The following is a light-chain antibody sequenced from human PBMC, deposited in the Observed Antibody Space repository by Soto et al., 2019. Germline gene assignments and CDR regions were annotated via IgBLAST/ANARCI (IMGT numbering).Light chain of an antibody. CDR3: AAWDDSMNGWV. J-gene: IGLJ3*02. Sequence: QSVLTQTPSASGTPGQRVTISCSGSDSNIGSHTVNWYQQLPGTAPKLLIYSNDQRPSRVPDRFSGSKSGTSASLAISGLQSEDEAEYYCAAWDDSMNGWVFGGGTKLTVL. V-gene: IGLV1-44*01. CDR2: SND. CDR1: DSNIGSHT.